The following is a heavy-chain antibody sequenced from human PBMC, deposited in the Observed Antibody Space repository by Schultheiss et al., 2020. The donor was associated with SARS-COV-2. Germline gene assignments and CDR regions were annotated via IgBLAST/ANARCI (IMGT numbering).Heavy chain of an antibody. CDR1: GYTFTSQG. CDR3: ARGPTIEALVAVPLDQ. J-gene: IGHJ4*02. V-gene: IGHV1-18*01. Sequence: ASVKVSCKASGYTFTSQGISWVRQAPGQGLEWMGWINTYNGDANHAQRVQGRLSMTTDTSTNTAYMELTSLRSDDTAVYYCARGPTIEALVAVPLDQWGQGTLVTVSS. CDR2: INTYNGDA. D-gene: IGHD2-21*01.